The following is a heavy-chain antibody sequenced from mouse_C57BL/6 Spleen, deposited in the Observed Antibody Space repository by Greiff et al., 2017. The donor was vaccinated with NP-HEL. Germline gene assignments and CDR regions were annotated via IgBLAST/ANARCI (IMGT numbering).Heavy chain of an antibody. V-gene: IGHV1-82*01. CDR2: IYPGDGDT. Sequence: LVESGPELVKPGASVKISCKASGYAFSSSWMNWVKQRPGKGLEWIGRIYPGDGDTNYNGKFKGKATLTADKSSSTAYMQLSSLTSEDSAVYFCAREDYSKGTLAYWGQGTLVTVSA. D-gene: IGHD2-5*01. J-gene: IGHJ3*01. CDR1: GYAFSSSW. CDR3: AREDYSKGTLAY.